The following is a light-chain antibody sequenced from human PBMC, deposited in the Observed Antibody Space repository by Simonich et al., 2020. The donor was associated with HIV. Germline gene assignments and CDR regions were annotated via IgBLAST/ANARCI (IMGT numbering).Light chain of an antibody. CDR2: DAS. Sequence: DIQMTQSPSSMSASVGDRVTMTCRASQGINNSLAWYQQKPGKAPNLLVYDASRLESVVPSRFSGSGSGTDYTLTISSLQPEDFATYYCQQYYHTPPWTFGQGTKVEIK. CDR1: QGINNS. J-gene: IGKJ1*01. CDR3: QQYYHTPPWT. V-gene: IGKV1-NL1*01.